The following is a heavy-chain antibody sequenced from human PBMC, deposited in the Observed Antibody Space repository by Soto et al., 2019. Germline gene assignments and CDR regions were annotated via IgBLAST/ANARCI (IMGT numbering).Heavy chain of an antibody. D-gene: IGHD1-26*01. CDR3: ARSPQPTRGIHWYFDV. J-gene: IGHJ2*01. Sequence: QVQLVESGGGVVQPGRSLGLSCAASGFTFNTYGMHWVRQAPGKGLEWVAAISYDGINKYYADSVKGRFTISRDNSKNPLYVQMNSLRPEDTAVYYCARSPQPTRGIHWYFDVWGRGILVTVSS. CDR1: GFTFNTYG. V-gene: IGHV3-30*03. CDR2: ISYDGINK.